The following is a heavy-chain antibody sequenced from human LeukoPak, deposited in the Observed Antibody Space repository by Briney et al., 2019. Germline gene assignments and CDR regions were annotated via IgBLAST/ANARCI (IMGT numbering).Heavy chain of an antibody. CDR1: GFTFSSYA. CDR3: AKLCRSGLSPFDAFDI. CDR2: NSGSGDST. D-gene: IGHD6-19*01. Sequence: GGVLRLSCAASGFTFSSYAMSWVRQAPGKGLEWVSANSGSGDSTYYADSVKGRFTISRDNSKNTLYLQMNSLRAEHTAVYYCAKLCRSGLSPFDAFDIWGQGTMVTVSS. J-gene: IGHJ3*02. V-gene: IGHV3-23*01.